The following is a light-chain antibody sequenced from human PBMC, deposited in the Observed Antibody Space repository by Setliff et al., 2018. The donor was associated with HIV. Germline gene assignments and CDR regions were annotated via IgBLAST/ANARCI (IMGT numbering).Light chain of an antibody. CDR1: SSNIGTNT. CDR3: ATWDDSLNGRV. CDR2: SDN. V-gene: IGLV1-44*01. Sequence: QSALTQTPSASGTPGQGVTISCSGGSSNIGTNTVNWYQQLPGTAPKLLMYSDNQRHSGVPDRFSGSKSGTSASLAISGLQSEDEADYYCATWDDSLNGRVFGTGTKVTVL. J-gene: IGLJ1*01.